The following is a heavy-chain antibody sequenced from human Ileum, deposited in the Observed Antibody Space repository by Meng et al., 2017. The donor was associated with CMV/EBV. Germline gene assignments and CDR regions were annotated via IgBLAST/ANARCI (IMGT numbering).Heavy chain of an antibody. CDR3: AREYYYGSGSPP. CDR1: GGSFSGYY. Sequence: CAGYGGSFSGYYWSWIRQPPGKGLEWIGEINHSGSTNYNPSLKSRVTISVDTSKNQFSLKLSSVTAADTAVYYCAREYYYGSGSPPWGQGTLVTVSS. D-gene: IGHD3-10*01. CDR2: INHSGST. J-gene: IGHJ4*02. V-gene: IGHV4-34*01.